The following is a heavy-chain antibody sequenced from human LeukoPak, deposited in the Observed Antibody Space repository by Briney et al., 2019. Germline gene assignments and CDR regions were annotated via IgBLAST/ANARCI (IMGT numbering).Heavy chain of an antibody. CDR3: VSPKYSSAWFFDY. D-gene: IGHD6-19*01. V-gene: IGHV3-23*01. CDR2: ISGSGGST. CDR1: GFTFSSHA. Sequence: GGSLRLSCAASGFTFSSHAMSWVRQAPGRGLEWVSAISGSGGSTYYADSVKGRFTISRDNSKNTLYLQMNSLRAEDTAVYYCVSPKYSSAWFFDYWGQGTLVTVSS. J-gene: IGHJ4*02.